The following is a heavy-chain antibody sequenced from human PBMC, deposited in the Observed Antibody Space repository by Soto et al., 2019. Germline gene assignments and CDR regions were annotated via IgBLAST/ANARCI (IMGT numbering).Heavy chain of an antibody. J-gene: IGHJ2*01. V-gene: IGHV3-30*04. D-gene: IGHD3-3*02. CDR2: TSKDGYET. Sequence: QVQLVESGGGVVQPGGSLRLSCVASGINFSNYAMVWVRQPPGKGLEWVAVTSKDGYETYYGDSVKGRFTISRDNSKNTLFLQMNRLRAGDTAVYYCARETYSIGHCIGYYALWGRGPWVTVSS. CDR1: GINFSNYA. CDR3: ARETYSIGHCIGYYAL.